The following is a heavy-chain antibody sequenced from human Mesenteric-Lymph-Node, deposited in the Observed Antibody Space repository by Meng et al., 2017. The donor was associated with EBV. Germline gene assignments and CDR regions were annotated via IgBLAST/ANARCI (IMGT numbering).Heavy chain of an antibody. V-gene: IGHV4-34*01. D-gene: IGHD2-15*01. Sequence: VQLQTWGAGLSELSETLSLPCGGDGGFFSGHYWSWIRQPPGKGLEWIGEINHSGSTNYNPSLKSRVTISVDTSKNQFSLKLSSVTAADTAVYYCARGVVVVVAATPTGFSDWFDPWGQGTLVTVSS. CDR2: INHSGST. CDR1: GGFFSGHY. J-gene: IGHJ5*02. CDR3: ARGVVVVVAATPTGFSDWFDP.